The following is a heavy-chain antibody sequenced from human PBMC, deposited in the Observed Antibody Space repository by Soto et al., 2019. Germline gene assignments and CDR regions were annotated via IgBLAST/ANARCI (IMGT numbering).Heavy chain of an antibody. CDR2: MYNTGST. J-gene: IGHJ5*02. CDR3: ARAGVATIYPGNNWFDP. Sequence: PSETLSLTCTVSGGSISGYYWSWIRQPPGKGLEWIGYMYNTGSTVYNPSFKSRVTISVDTSKNQFSLNLSSVTAADTAMYYCARAGVATIYPGNNWFDPWGQGTLVTVSS. CDR1: GGSISGYY. V-gene: IGHV4-59*08. D-gene: IGHD5-12*01.